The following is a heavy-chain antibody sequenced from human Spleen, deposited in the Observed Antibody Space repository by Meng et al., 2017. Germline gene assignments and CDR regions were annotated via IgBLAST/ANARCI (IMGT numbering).Heavy chain of an antibody. J-gene: IGHJ4*02. CDR3: AKLLGVSVVIQVDC. CDR1: GFTFSYYA. CDR2: ISGSGDST. D-gene: IGHD3-16*02. Sequence: GGSLRLSCAASGFTFSYYAMSWVRQAPGKGLEWVSAISGSGDSTYYADSVKGRFTISRDHSKNTLYLQMNSLRAEDTAVYYCAKLLGVSVVIQVDCWGQGTLVTVSS. V-gene: IGHV3-23*01.